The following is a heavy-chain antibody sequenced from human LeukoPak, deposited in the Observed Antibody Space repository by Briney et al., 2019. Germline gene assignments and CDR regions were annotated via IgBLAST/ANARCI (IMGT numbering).Heavy chain of an antibody. CDR1: GFTFSSYE. CDR2: ISSSGSTI. CDR3: AELGITMIGGV. V-gene: IGHV3-48*03. J-gene: IGHJ6*04. D-gene: IGHD3-10*02. Sequence: PGGSLRLSCAASGFTFSSYEMNWVRPAPGKGGEGVSYISSSGSTIYYADSVNGRFTISRDNAKNSLYPQMNSLRAEDTAVYYCAELGITMIGGVWGKGTTVTISS.